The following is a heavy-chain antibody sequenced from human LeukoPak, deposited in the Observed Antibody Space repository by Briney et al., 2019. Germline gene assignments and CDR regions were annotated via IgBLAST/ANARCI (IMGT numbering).Heavy chain of an antibody. CDR3: ARLNIVLYSGSYYPSPQVPIDY. V-gene: IGHV4-39*07. CDR1: GGSISSSSYY. D-gene: IGHD1-26*01. Sequence: SGTLSLTCTVSGGSISSSSYYWGWIRQPPGKGLEWIGSIYYSGSTYYNPSLKSRVTISVDTSKNQFSLKLSSVTAADTAVYYCARLNIVLYSGSYYPSPQVPIDYWGQGTLVTVSS. J-gene: IGHJ4*02. CDR2: IYYSGST.